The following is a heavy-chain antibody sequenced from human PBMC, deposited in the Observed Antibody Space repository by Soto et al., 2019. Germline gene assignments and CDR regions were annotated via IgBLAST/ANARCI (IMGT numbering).Heavy chain of an antibody. CDR3: AKVPKKVAVPGADV. D-gene: IGHD7-27*01. Sequence: EVQLLESGGGLVQPGGSLKLSCAASGLTFSTYAMSWVRQAPGKGLEWVSAISGSGASTYYADSVKGRFTISRDNSNSTLHRQLNRLRVADPAVYDCAKVPKKVAVPGADVWGQGPTVTVSS. CDR2: ISGSGAST. V-gene: IGHV3-23*01. CDR1: GLTFSTYA. J-gene: IGHJ6*02.